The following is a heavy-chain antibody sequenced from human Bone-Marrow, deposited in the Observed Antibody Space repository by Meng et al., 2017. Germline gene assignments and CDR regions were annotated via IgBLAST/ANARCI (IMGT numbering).Heavy chain of an antibody. V-gene: IGHV4-4*02. D-gene: IGHD6-19*01. Sequence: QVQLQESGPGPVKPSGTLSLTCAVSGGSISSSNWWSWVRQPPGKGLEWIGEIYHSGSTNYNPSLKSRVTISVDKSKNQFSLKLSSVTAADTAVYYCASSGLAYLSGVWFDPWDQGTLVTVSS. CDR1: GGSISSSNW. CDR2: IYHSGST. J-gene: IGHJ5*02. CDR3: ASSGLAYLSGVWFDP.